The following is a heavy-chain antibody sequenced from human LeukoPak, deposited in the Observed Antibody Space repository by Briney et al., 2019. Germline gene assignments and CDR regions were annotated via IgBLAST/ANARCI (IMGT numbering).Heavy chain of an antibody. CDR2: INHSGST. D-gene: IGHD3-10*01. Sequence: PSETLSLTCAVYGGSFSGYYWSWIRQPPGKGLEWIGEINHSGSTNYNPSLKSRVTISVDTSKNQFSPRLSSVTAADTAVYYCARRTMVRGVIIRPYYYYMDVWGKGTTVTISS. CDR1: GGSFSGYY. J-gene: IGHJ6*03. CDR3: ARRTMVRGVIIRPYYYYMDV. V-gene: IGHV4-34*01.